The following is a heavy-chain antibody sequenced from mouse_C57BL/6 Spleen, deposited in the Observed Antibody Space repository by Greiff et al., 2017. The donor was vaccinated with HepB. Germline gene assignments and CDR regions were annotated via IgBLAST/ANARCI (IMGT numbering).Heavy chain of an antibody. D-gene: IGHD2-3*01. J-gene: IGHJ4*01. V-gene: IGHV1-76*01. CDR3: ARFMMVTNYYAMDY. Sequence: VKLVESGAELVRPGASVKLSCKASGYTFTDYYINWVKQRPGQGLEWIARIYPGSGNTYYNEKFKGKATLTAEKSSSTAYMQLSSLTSEDSAVYFCARFMMVTNYYAMDYWGQGTSVTVSS. CDR1: GYTFTDYY. CDR2: IYPGSGNT.